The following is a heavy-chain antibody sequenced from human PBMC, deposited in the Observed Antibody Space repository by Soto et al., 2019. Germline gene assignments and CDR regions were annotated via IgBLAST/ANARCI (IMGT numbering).Heavy chain of an antibody. CDR3: ERVMAAAGSGAWFDP. D-gene: IGHD6-13*01. V-gene: IGHV4-38-2*01. Sequence: NPSETLSLTCAVSGYSISSGYYWGWIRQPPGKGLEWIGSIYHSGSTYYNPSLKSRVTISVDTSKNQFSLKLSSVTAADTAVYYCERVMAAAGSGAWFDPWGQGTLGTV. CDR2: IYHSGST. J-gene: IGHJ5*02. CDR1: GYSISSGYY.